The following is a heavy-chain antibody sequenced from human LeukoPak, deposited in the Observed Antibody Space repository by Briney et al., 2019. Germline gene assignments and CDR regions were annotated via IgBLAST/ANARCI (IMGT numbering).Heavy chain of an antibody. CDR1: GYSFTSGHY. CDR2: IYHTGSA. V-gene: IGHV4-38-2*02. Sequence: SETLSLTCSVSGYSFTSGHYWGWIRQPPGKGLEWIANIYHTGSAHYNPSLKSRVTISVDTSKNQFSLKLSSVTAADTAVYYCARGSSWSYILDYWGQGTLVTVSS. J-gene: IGHJ4*02. CDR3: ARGSSWSYILDY. D-gene: IGHD6-13*01.